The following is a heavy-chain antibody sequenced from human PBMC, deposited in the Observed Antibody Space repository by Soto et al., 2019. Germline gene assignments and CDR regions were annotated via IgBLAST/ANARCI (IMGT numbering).Heavy chain of an antibody. CDR3: ARRAGDIVVVPAAMVVWFDP. CDR1: GGSISSSNW. Sequence: AVSGGSISSSNWWSWIRQPPGKGLEWIGSIYYSGSTYYNPSLKSRVTISVDTSKNQFSLKLSSVTAADTAVYYCARRAGDIVVVPAAMVVWFDPWGQGTLVTVSS. J-gene: IGHJ5*02. V-gene: IGHV4-39*01. D-gene: IGHD2-2*01. CDR2: IYYSGST.